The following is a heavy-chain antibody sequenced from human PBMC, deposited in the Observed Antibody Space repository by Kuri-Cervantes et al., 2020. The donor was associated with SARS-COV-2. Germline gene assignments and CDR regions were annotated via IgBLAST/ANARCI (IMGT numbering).Heavy chain of an antibody. V-gene: IGHV4-38-2*01. CDR2: IYHSGST. J-gene: IGHJ4*02. CDR3: ARVGVSSGWYLDY. Sequence: SETLSLTCAVSGYSISSGYYWGWIRQPPGKGLEWIGSIYHSGSTYYNPSLKSRVTISVDTSKNQFSLKLSSVTAADTAVYYCARVGVSSGWYLDYWAREPWSPSPQ. D-gene: IGHD6-19*01. CDR1: GYSISSGYY.